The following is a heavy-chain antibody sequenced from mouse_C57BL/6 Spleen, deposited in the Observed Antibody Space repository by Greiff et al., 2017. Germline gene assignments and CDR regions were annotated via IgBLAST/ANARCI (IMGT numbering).Heavy chain of an antibody. CDR1: GYTFTSYW. CDR2: INPSSGYT. CDR3: ARYYGSLACFAY. J-gene: IGHJ3*01. V-gene: IGHV1-7*01. Sequence: QVQLKQSGAELAKPGASVKLSCKASGYTFTSYWMHWVKQRPGLGLEWIGYINPSSGYTKYNQKFKDKATLTADKSSSTAYMQLSSLTYEYSAVYYGARYYGSLACFAYWGQGTLVTVSA. D-gene: IGHD1-1*01.